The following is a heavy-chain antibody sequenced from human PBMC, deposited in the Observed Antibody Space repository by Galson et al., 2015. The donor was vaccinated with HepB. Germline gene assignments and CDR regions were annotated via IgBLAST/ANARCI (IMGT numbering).Heavy chain of an antibody. CDR3: ARRSLHSSSWYFSY. D-gene: IGHD6-13*01. V-gene: IGHV5-51*03. CDR1: GYSSTSYW. CDR2: IYPGDSDT. J-gene: IGHJ4*02. Sequence: QSGAEVKKPGESLKISCKGSGYSSTSYWIGWVRQMPGKGLEWMGIIYPGDSDTRYSPSFQGQVTISAIKSISTAYLQWSSLKPSDAAMYYCARRSLHSSSWYFSYWGQGTLVTVSS.